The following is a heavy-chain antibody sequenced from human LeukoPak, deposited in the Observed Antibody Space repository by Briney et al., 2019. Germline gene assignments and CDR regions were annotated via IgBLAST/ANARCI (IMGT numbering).Heavy chain of an antibody. Sequence: GASVKVSCKVSGYTLTELSMHWVRQAPGKGLEWMGGFDPEDGETIYAQKFQGRVTMTEDTSTDTAYMELSRLRCEDTAVYYCATQDCSSTSCPYYWGEGTLVTVAS. V-gene: IGHV1-24*01. CDR1: GYTLTELS. D-gene: IGHD2-2*01. CDR2: FDPEDGET. J-gene: IGHJ4*02. CDR3: ATQDCSSTSCPYY.